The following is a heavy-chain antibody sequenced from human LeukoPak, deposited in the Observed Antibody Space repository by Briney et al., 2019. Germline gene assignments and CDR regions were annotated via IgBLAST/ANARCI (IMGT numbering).Heavy chain of an antibody. CDR1: GFTFSTYS. CDR2: ISRSRGTI. J-gene: IGHJ4*02. D-gene: IGHD5-12*01. V-gene: IGHV3-48*02. Sequence: GGSLRLSCAASGFTFSTYSMNWVRQAPGKGLEWVSSISRSRGTIYYADSVKGRFIISRDNAKNSLYLQMNSLRDEDTAVYYCARDIYSGLLAGYFDYWGQGTLVTVSS. CDR3: ARDIYSGLLAGYFDY.